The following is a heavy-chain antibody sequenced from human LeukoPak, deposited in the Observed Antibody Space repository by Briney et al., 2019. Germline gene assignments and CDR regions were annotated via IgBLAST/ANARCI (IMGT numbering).Heavy chain of an antibody. D-gene: IGHD1-26*01. CDR3: VRERIVGATIDY. CDR2: IYYSGST. Sequence: SETLSLTCTVSGGSISSGDYYWNWIRQPPGKGLEWLGYIYYSGSTYYNPSLKSRVTISVDTSKNQFSLKLSSVTAADTAVYYCVRERIVGATIDYWGQGTLVTVSS. J-gene: IGHJ4*02. CDR1: GGSISSGDYY. V-gene: IGHV4-30-4*01.